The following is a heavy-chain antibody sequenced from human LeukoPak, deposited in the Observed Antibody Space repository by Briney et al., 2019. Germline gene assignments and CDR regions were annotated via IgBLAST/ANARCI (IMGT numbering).Heavy chain of an antibody. V-gene: IGHV3-43*01. CDR2: ISWDGGST. D-gene: IGHD2-15*01. J-gene: IGHJ4*02. CDR3: AKGSVEYLDY. Sequence: GGSLRLSCAASGFTFDGYTMHWVRQAPGKGLEWVSLISWDGGSTYYADSVKGRFTISRDNSKNSLYLQMNSLRTEDTALYYCAKGSVEYLDYWGQGTLVTVSS. CDR1: GFTFDGYT.